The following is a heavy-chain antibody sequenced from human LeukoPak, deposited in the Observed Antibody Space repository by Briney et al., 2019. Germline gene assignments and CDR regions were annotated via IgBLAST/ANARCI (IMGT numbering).Heavy chain of an antibody. CDR3: ASSGGYQRRRAYYYYGMDV. V-gene: IGHV4-59*01. Sequence: PSETLSLTCTVSGGSISSYYWSWIRQPPGKGLEWIGYIYYSGSTNYNPSLKSRVTISVDTSKNQFSLKLSSVTAADTAVYYCASSGGYQRRRAYYYYGMDVWGQGTTVTVSS. J-gene: IGHJ6*02. CDR1: GGSISSYY. D-gene: IGHD1-26*01. CDR2: IYYSGST.